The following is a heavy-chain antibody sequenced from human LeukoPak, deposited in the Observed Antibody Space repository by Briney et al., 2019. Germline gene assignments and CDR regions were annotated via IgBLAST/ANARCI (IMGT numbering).Heavy chain of an antibody. CDR3: ARDLIIWGASLLGAFDI. CDR1: GFTFSSYS. D-gene: IGHD3-16*01. J-gene: IGHJ3*02. Sequence: GGSLRLSGAASGFTFSSYSMTWVRQAPGKGLEWVSSISSSSSYIYYADSVKGRFTISRDNAKNSLYLQMNSLRAEDTAVYYCARDLIIWGASLLGAFDIWGQGTMVTVSS. V-gene: IGHV3-21*01. CDR2: ISSSSSYI.